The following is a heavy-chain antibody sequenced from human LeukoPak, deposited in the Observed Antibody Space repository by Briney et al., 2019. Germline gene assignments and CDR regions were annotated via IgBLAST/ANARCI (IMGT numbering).Heavy chain of an antibody. CDR1: GFTFTNYA. J-gene: IGHJ4*02. Sequence: PGGSLRLSCAASGFTFTNYAMSWVRQAPGKGLEWVSGISGGGGSTYYADSVKGRLTISRDNSKNTLYLQMNSLRADDTAVYFCAGGSGRSSWFPIFDYWGQGVLATVSS. D-gene: IGHD6-13*01. CDR2: ISGGGGST. V-gene: IGHV3-23*01. CDR3: AGGSGRSSWFPIFDY.